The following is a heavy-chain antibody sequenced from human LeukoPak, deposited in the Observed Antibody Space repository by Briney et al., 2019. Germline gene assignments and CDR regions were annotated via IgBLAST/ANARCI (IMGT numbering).Heavy chain of an antibody. CDR2: INHSGIT. J-gene: IGHJ4*02. V-gene: IGHV4-34*01. CDR3: ASVAMATTNFDY. CDR1: GGSFSGYY. Sequence: SETLSLTCAVYGGSFSGYYWSWIRQPPGKGLEWIGEINHSGITNHNPSLKSRVTISVDTPKNEISLKVSSVSAADTAVYYCASVAMATTNFDYWGQGILVTVSS. D-gene: IGHD5-24*01.